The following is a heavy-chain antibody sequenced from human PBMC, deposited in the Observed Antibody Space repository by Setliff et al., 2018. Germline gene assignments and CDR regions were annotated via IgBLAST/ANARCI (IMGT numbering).Heavy chain of an antibody. V-gene: IGHV1-18*01. Sequence: ASVTVSCKASGFTFKTYSFSWIRQAPGQGLEWVGWISGYNGNTIYAQNFQGRVTMTTDASTNTAYMELRSLGSDDTAVYYCATFRGYTYGYDYWGQGTLVTVSS. D-gene: IGHD5-18*01. CDR1: GFTFKTYS. J-gene: IGHJ4*02. CDR3: ATFRGYTYGYDY. CDR2: ISGYNGNT.